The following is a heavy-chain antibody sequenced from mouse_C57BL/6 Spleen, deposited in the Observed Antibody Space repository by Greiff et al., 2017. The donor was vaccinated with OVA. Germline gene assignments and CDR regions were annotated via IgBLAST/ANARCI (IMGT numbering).Heavy chain of an antibody. D-gene: IGHD2-3*01. J-gene: IGHJ3*01. CDR1: GYTFTSYW. CDR2: IDPSDSYT. V-gene: IGHV1-59*01. CDR3: ASWGYDGYSFAY. Sequence: VQLQQPGAELVRPGTSVKLSCKASGYTFTSYWMLWVKQRPGQGLEWIGVIDPSDSYTNYNQKFKGKATLTVDTSSSTAYMQLSSLTSEDSAVYYCASWGYDGYSFAYWGQGTLVTVSA.